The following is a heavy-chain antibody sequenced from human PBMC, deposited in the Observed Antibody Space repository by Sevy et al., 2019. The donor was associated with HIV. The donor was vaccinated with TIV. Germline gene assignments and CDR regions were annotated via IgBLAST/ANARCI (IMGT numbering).Heavy chain of an antibody. Sequence: GGSLRLSCTASGFTFGDYAMSWFRQAPGKGLEWVGFIRSKAYGGTTEYAASVKGRFTISRDDSKSIAYLQMNSLKTEDTAVYYCTRDASMSKPWFDPWGQGTLVTVSS. CDR2: IRSKAYGGTT. CDR3: TRDASMSKPWFDP. V-gene: IGHV3-49*03. CDR1: GFTFGDYA. J-gene: IGHJ5*02. D-gene: IGHD3-22*01.